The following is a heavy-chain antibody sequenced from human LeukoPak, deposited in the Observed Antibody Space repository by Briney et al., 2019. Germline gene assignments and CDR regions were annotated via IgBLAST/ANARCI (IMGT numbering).Heavy chain of an antibody. CDR1: GYTFTGYN. Sequence: ASVKVSCKASGYTFTGYNMHWVRHAPGQGLEWMGWINPNSGGTNYAQKFRGRVTMTRDTSISTAYMKLSRLRSDDTAVYYCARVVYDFWSGYSYYYYGMDVWGQGTTVTVSS. CDR2: INPNSGGT. D-gene: IGHD3-3*01. CDR3: ARVVYDFWSGYSYYYYGMDV. V-gene: IGHV1-2*02. J-gene: IGHJ6*02.